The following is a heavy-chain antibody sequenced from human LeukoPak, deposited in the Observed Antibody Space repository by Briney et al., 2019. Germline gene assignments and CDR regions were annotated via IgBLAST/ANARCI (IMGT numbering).Heavy chain of an antibody. CDR3: AREYYYDSSGYYLGY. J-gene: IGHJ4*02. CDR1: GFTFSSYG. V-gene: IGHV3-33*01. D-gene: IGHD3-22*01. Sequence: GGSLRLSCAASGFTFSSYGMHWVRQAPGKGLEWVAVIWYDGSNKYYADSVKGRFTISRDNAKNSLYLQMNSLRAEDTAVYYCAREYYYDSSGYYLGYWGQGTLVTVSS. CDR2: IWYDGSNK.